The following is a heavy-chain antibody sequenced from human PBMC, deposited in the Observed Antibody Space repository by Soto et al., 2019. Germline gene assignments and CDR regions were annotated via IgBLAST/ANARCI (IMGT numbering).Heavy chain of an antibody. D-gene: IGHD5-18*01. V-gene: IGHV4-59*08. J-gene: IGHJ4*01. CDR3: ARLKRGDSYGYIIHF. Sequence: SETLSLTCTVSVDSIRNYYWSWIRQPPGKGLEYIGYIFYSGSTNYNPSLKSRVAISVDTSRNKFALKLRSVTAADTATYYCARLKRGDSYGYIIHFWGRGTLVTVS. CDR1: VDSIRNYY. CDR2: IFYSGST.